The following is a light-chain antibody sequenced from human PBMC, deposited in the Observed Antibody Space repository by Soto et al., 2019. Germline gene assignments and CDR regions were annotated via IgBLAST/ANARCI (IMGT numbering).Light chain of an antibody. J-gene: IGKJ2*01. CDR1: QSVSSSF. CDR2: GAS. V-gene: IGKV3-20*01. Sequence: EIVLTQSPGTLSVSPGQRATLSCRASQSVSSSFLAWYQQKPGQAPRLLIYGASSRATGIPDRFSGSESGKNFTLPIASLELKVLEVNYCNQYGSQRYTLGQGTKLRSN. CDR3: NQYGSQRYT.